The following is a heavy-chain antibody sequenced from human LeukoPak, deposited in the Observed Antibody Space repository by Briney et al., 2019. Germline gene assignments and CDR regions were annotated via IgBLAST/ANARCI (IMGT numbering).Heavy chain of an antibody. CDR2: IKKDVGEK. J-gene: IGHJ6*03. CDR3: ARGTYYDFRSGPSGRHMDV. D-gene: IGHD3-3*01. Sequence: PGGSLRLSCAASGFTFSNAWMTWIRQAPGKGLEWVASIKKDVGEKFYVDSVKGRFTISRDNSKNTLYLQMNSLRAEDTVVYYCARGTYYDFRSGPSGRHMDVWGKGTTVTVSS. V-gene: IGHV3-7*01. CDR1: GFTFSNAW.